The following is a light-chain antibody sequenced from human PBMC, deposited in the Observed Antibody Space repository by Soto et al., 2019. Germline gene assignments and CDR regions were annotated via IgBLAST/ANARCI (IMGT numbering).Light chain of an antibody. CDR3: QSYDSSLSGLYV. CDR1: SSNIGAGYD. Sequence: QSALTQPPSVSGAPGQRVTISCTGCSSNIGAGYDVHWYLQLPGTAPKLLIYGNSNRPSGVPDRFSGSKSGTSASLAITGLQAEDEADYYCQSYDSSLSGLYVFGTGTKLTVL. V-gene: IGLV1-40*01. J-gene: IGLJ1*01. CDR2: GNS.